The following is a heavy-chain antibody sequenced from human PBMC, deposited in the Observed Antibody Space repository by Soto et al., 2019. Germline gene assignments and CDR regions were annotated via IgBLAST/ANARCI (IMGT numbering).Heavy chain of an antibody. D-gene: IGHD3-16*02. J-gene: IGHJ3*02. CDR2: ISGSGGST. V-gene: IGHV3-23*01. CDR1: GFTFSSYA. Sequence: GGSLRLSCAASGFTFSSYAMSWVRQAPGKGLEWVSAISGSGGSTYYADSVKGRFTISRDNSKNTLYLQMNSLRAEDTAVYYCAKNRDTFGGVIAHFDIWGQGTMVTVSS. CDR3: AKNRDTFGGVIAHFDI.